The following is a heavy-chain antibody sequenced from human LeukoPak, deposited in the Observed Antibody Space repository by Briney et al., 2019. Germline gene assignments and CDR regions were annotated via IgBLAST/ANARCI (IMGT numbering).Heavy chain of an antibody. V-gene: IGHV4-31*03. CDR2: IYYSGST. CDR1: GGSISSGGYY. J-gene: IGHJ5*02. D-gene: IGHD6-19*01. Sequence: SQTLSLTRTVSGGSISSGGYYWSWIRQHPGKGLEWIGYIYYSGSTYYNPSLKSRVTISVDTSKNQFSLKLSSVTAADTAVYYCAREVTGVYSSGWYENWFDPWGQGTLVTVSS. CDR3: AREVTGVYSSGWYENWFDP.